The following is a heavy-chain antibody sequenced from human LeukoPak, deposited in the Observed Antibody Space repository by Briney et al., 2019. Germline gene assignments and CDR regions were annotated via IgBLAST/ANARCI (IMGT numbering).Heavy chain of an antibody. CDR1: GFTFSSYA. CDR3: ARGRYSGYDLFSAFDI. D-gene: IGHD5-12*01. J-gene: IGHJ3*02. Sequence: PGRSLRLSCAASGFTFSSYAMHWVRQAPGKGLEWVAVISYDGSNKYYADSVKGRFTISRDNSKNTLYLQMNSLRAEDTAVYYCARGRYSGYDLFSAFDIWGQGTMVTVSP. CDR2: ISYDGSNK. V-gene: IGHV3-30*04.